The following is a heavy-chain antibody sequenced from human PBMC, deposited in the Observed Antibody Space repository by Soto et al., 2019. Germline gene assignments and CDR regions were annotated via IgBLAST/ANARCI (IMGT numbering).Heavy chain of an antibody. CDR3: ARGWGRIFDY. Sequence: SETLSLTCAVSGGSISSGGYSWSWIRQPPGKGLEWIGYIYHSGSTYYNPSLKSRVTISVDTSKNQFSLKLSSVTAADTAVYYCARGWGRIFDYWGQGTLVTVSS. CDR1: GGSISSGGYS. V-gene: IGHV4-30-2*01. CDR2: IYHSGST. J-gene: IGHJ4*02. D-gene: IGHD7-27*01.